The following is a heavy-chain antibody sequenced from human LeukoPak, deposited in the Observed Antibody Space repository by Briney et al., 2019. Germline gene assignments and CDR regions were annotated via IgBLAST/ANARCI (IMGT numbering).Heavy chain of an antibody. D-gene: IGHD3-22*01. Sequence: ASVKVSCKASGYTFTSYGISWVRQAPGQGLEWMGWISAYNGNTNYAQRLQGRVTMTTDTSTSTAYMELRSLRSDDTAVYYCARDLGEGSSGYYNPYYFDYWGQGTLVTVSS. V-gene: IGHV1-18*01. CDR1: GYTFTSYG. CDR3: ARDLGEGSSGYYNPYYFDY. J-gene: IGHJ4*02. CDR2: ISAYNGNT.